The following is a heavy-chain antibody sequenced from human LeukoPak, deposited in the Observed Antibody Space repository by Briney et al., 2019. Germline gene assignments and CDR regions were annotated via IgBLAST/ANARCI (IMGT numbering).Heavy chain of an antibody. J-gene: IGHJ5*02. CDR2: INPNTGNT. CDR3: AGGWEPYDYWVDP. CDR1: GYSFTDFD. V-gene: IGHV1-8*01. Sequence: ASVKVSCKASGYSFTDFDINWVRQATGQGLEGMGWINPNTGNTDYAQKFQGRVTMTRETSVSTAYMELSGLRSDDTAIYYCAGGWEPYDYWVDPWGQGTLVTVSS. D-gene: IGHD5-12*01.